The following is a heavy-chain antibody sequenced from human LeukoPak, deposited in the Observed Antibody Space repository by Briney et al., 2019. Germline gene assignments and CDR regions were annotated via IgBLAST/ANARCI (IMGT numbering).Heavy chain of an antibody. CDR3: AREYHEESYYYDSTGYYYFDY. CDR2: IKQDGSEK. CDR1: GFTFSDYY. J-gene: IGHJ4*02. Sequence: GGSLRLSCAASGFTFSDYYMSWIRQAPGKGLEWVANIKQDGSEKYYVDSVKGRFTISRDNAKNSLYLQINSLRAEDTAVYYCAREYHEESYYYDSTGYYYFDYWGQGTLVTVSS. D-gene: IGHD3-22*01. V-gene: IGHV3-7*01.